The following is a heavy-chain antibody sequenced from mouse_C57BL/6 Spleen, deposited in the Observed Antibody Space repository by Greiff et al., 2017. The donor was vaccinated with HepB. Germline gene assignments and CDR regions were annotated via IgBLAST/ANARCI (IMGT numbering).Heavy chain of an antibody. D-gene: IGHD1-1*01. Sequence: VQLQQPGAELVKPGASVKLSCKASGYTFTSYWMQWVKQRPGQGLEWIGEIDPSDSYTNYNQKFKGKATLTVDTSSSTAYMQLSSLTSEDSAVYYCARGTYGTAWFAYWGQGTLVTVSA. J-gene: IGHJ3*01. V-gene: IGHV1-50*01. CDR2: IDPSDSYT. CDR3: ARGTYGTAWFAY. CDR1: GYTFTSYW.